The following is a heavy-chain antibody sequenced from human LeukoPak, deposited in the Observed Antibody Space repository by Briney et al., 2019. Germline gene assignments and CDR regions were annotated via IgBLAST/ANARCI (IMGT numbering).Heavy chain of an antibody. CDR3: VRSISWYYNYYFDS. D-gene: IGHD6-13*01. Sequence: SETLSLTCTVSGGSISSYYWSWIRQPPGKGLEWIGYIYYSGSTNYNPSLKSRVTISVDTSKNQFSLKLSSVTAADTAVYYCVRSISWYYNYYFDSWGQGTLVTVSS. CDR1: GGSISSYY. CDR2: IYYSGST. J-gene: IGHJ4*02. V-gene: IGHV4-59*08.